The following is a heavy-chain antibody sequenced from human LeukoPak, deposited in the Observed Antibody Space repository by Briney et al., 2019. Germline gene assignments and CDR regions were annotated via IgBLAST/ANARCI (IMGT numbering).Heavy chain of an antibody. CDR1: GFTFSSYW. V-gene: IGHV3-7*01. D-gene: IGHD5-18*01. CDR3: XXYGYSYVGGFDY. CDR2: IKQDGSEK. J-gene: IGHJ4*02. Sequence: PGGSLRLSCAASGFTFSSYWMSWVRQAPGKGLEWVANIKQDGSEKYYVDSVKGRFTISRDNAKNSLYLQMNSLRAEDTAVYYXXXYGYSYVGGFDYWGQGTLVTVSS.